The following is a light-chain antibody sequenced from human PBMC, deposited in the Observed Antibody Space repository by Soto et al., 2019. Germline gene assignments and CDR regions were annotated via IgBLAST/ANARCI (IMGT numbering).Light chain of an antibody. J-gene: IGKJ4*01. CDR3: QQYDNLPLT. Sequence: DIQMTQSPSSLSASVGDRVTITCQASQDINKYLTWYQQKPGKAPKLLIYDASNLETGVPSRFSGSGSGTDFTFTISTLQPEDMGTYYCQQYDNLPLTFGGGTNVEIK. V-gene: IGKV1-33*01. CDR1: QDINKY. CDR2: DAS.